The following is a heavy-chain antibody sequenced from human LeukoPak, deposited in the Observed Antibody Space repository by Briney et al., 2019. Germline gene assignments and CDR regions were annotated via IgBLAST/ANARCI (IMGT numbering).Heavy chain of an antibody. CDR1: GFTFSSYA. Sequence: GGSLRLSCAASGFTFSSYAMHWVRQAPGKGLEWVAVISYDGSNKYYADFVKGRFTISRDNSKNTLYLQMNSLRAEDTAVYYCAREPQIVPLRLDYWGQGTLVTVSS. V-gene: IGHV3-30-3*01. J-gene: IGHJ4*02. D-gene: IGHD3-16*02. CDR3: AREPQIVPLRLDY. CDR2: ISYDGSNK.